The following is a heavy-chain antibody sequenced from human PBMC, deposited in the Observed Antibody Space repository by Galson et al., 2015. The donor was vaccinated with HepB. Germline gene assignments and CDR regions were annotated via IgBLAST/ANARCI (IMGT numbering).Heavy chain of an antibody. V-gene: IGHV3-7*03. CDR2: IKQDGSEK. J-gene: IGHJ5*02. CDR3: ARVLYCGGDCYFESWFDP. D-gene: IGHD2-21*01. CDR1: GFTFSSYW. Sequence: SLRLSCAASGFTFSSYWMSWVRQAPGKGLEWVANIKQDGSEKYYVDSVKGRFTISRDNAKNSLYLQMNSLRAEDTAVYYCARVLYCGGDCYFESWFDPWGQGTLVTVSS.